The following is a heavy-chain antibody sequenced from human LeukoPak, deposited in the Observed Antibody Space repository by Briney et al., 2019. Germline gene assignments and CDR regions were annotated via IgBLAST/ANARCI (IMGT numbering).Heavy chain of an antibody. D-gene: IGHD3-22*01. CDR2: IIPIFGTA. CDR1: GGTFSSYA. V-gene: IGHV1-69*13. J-gene: IGHJ5*02. Sequence: ASVKVSCKASGGTFSSYAISWVRQAPGQGLEWMGGIIPIFGTANYAQKSQGRVTITADESTSTAYMELSSLRSEDTAVYYCARMYYYDSSGYYAPRGFDPWGQGTLVTVSS. CDR3: ARMYYYDSSGYYAPRGFDP.